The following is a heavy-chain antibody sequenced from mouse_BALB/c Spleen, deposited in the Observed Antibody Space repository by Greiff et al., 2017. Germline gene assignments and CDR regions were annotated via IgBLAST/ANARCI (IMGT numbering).Heavy chain of an antibody. D-gene: IGHD2-3*01. CDR1: GFDFSRYW. CDR3: ARRGGWLGYYFDY. CDR2: INPDSSTI. Sequence: SAAGFDFSRYWMSWVRQAPGKGLEWIGEINPDSSTINYTPSLKDKFIISRDNAKNTLYLQMSKVRSEDTALYYCARRGGWLGYYFDYWGQGTTLTVSS. J-gene: IGHJ2*01. V-gene: IGHV4-1*02.